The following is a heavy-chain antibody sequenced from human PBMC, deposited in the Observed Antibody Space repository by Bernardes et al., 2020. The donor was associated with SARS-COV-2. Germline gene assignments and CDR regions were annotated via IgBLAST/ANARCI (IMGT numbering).Heavy chain of an antibody. D-gene: IGHD3-3*01. Sequence: SETLSLTRTVSGGSISSYYWSWIRQPPGKGLEWIGYIYYSGSTNYNPSLKSRVTISVDTSKNQFSLKLSSVTAADTAVYYCARILSITIFGVVIIPAAFDIWGQGTMVTVSS. CDR2: IYYSGST. J-gene: IGHJ3*02. CDR1: GGSISSYY. CDR3: ARILSITIFGVVIIPAAFDI. V-gene: IGHV4-59*01.